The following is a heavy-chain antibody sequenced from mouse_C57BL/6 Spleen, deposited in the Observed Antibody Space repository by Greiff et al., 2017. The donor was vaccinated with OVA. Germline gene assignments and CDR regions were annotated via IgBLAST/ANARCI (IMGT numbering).Heavy chain of an antibody. CDR3: AREGWLLFDY. J-gene: IGHJ2*01. D-gene: IGHD2-3*01. CDR1: GFTFSDYY. Sequence: EVMLVESEGGLVQPGSSMKLSCTASGFTFSDYYMAWVRQVPEKGLEWVANINYDGSSTYYLDSLKSRFIISRDNAKNILYLQMSSLKSEDTATYYCAREGWLLFDYWGQGTTLTVSS. V-gene: IGHV5-16*01. CDR2: INYDGSST.